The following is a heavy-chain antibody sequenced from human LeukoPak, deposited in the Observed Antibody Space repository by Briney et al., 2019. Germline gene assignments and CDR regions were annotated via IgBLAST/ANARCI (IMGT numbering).Heavy chain of an antibody. CDR2: INHSGST. V-gene: IGHV4-34*01. CDR1: GGSFSGYY. J-gene: IGHJ5*02. CDR3: ARRIVVVPAATGDNNWLDP. Sequence: SETLSLTCAVYGGSFSGYYWSWIRQPRGKGVEWIGEINHSGSTNYNPSLKSRVTISVDTSQNQFSLKLSSATAAATAVYYCARRIVVVPAATGDNNWLDPWGQGTLVTVSS. D-gene: IGHD2-2*01.